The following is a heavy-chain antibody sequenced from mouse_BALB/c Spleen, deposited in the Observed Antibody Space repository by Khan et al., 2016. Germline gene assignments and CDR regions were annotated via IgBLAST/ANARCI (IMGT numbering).Heavy chain of an antibody. V-gene: IGHV3-2*02. Sequence: EVQLQESGPGLVKPSQSLSLTCTVTGYSLTSDYAWNWIRQFPGNKLEWMGYISYSGSTSYNPSLKSRISITRDTSKNQFFLQLTSVTTEDTATYYWARGRYYGSRGYFDVWGAGTTVTVSS. J-gene: IGHJ1*01. CDR2: ISYSGST. CDR1: GYSLTSDYA. D-gene: IGHD1-1*01. CDR3: ARGRYYGSRGYFDV.